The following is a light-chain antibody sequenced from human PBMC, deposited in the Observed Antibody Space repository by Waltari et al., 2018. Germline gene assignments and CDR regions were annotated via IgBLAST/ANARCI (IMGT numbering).Light chain of an antibody. CDR3: QVWDANTDPGV. CDR1: NIESKS. J-gene: IGLJ1*01. V-gene: IGLV3-21*01. CDR2: YDN. Sequence: SYVLTQPPSVSVASGETARITCGGNNIESKSVHWYRQRPGQAPVVVISYDNDRAAGIPERFSGSNAGNTATLTISRVEAGDEADYYCQVWDANTDPGVFGTGTEVTVL.